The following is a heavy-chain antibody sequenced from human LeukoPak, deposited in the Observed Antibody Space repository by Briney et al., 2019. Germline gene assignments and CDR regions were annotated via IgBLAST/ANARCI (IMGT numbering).Heavy chain of an antibody. CDR1: DGAIAGYS. CDR3: TRGLAAAYDYNWFDS. Sequence: PSETLSLTCTVSDGAIAGYSWSWIRQPAGKGLEWIGRINASGTTRYNPSLKSRLAMSVDTSKNQFSLKLTSVTAADTAVYFCTRGLAAAYDYNWFDSWGQGTLVTVSS. CDR2: INASGTT. V-gene: IGHV4-4*07. D-gene: IGHD5-12*01. J-gene: IGHJ5*01.